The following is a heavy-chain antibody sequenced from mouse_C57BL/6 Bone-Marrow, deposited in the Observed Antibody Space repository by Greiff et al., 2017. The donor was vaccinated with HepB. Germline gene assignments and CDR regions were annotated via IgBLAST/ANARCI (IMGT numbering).Heavy chain of an antibody. D-gene: IGHD1-1*01. CDR3: LLTTVVAHYFDY. J-gene: IGHJ2*01. CDR1: GFNIKDDY. V-gene: IGHV14-4*01. Sequence: EVQLQHSGAELVRPGASVKLSCTASGFNIKDDYMHWVKQRPEQGLEWIGWIDPENGDTEYAAKFQGKATITADTSSNTAYLQLSSLTSEDTAVYYFLLTTVVAHYFDYWGQGTTLTVSS. CDR2: IDPENGDT.